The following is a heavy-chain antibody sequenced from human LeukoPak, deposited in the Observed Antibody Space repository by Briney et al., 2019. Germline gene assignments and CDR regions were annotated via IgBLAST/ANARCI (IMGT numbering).Heavy chain of an antibody. D-gene: IGHD1-14*01. J-gene: IGHJ3*01. Sequence: ASVKVSCKASGYTFSNYGISWVRQAPGQGLEWMGWINPNSGDTNYAQKFQGRVTMTRDTSTSTVYMELSSLRSEDTAVYYCSLDNPAGWVLWGQGTMVTVSS. CDR2: INPNSGDT. CDR3: SLDNPAGWVL. V-gene: IGHV1-18*01. CDR1: GYTFSNYG.